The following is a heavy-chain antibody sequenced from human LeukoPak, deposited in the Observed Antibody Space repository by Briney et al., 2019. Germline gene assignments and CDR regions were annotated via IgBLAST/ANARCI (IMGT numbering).Heavy chain of an antibody. V-gene: IGHV3-7*01. D-gene: IGHD5-18*01. Sequence: PGGSLRLSCAASGFTFSSYWKSWVRQAPGKGLEWVANIKQDGSEKYYVDSVKGRFTISRDNAKNSLYLQMNSLRAEDTAVYYCASGYSYGVDYWGQGTLVTVSS. CDR3: ASGYSYGVDY. CDR2: IKQDGSEK. CDR1: GFTFSSYW. J-gene: IGHJ4*02.